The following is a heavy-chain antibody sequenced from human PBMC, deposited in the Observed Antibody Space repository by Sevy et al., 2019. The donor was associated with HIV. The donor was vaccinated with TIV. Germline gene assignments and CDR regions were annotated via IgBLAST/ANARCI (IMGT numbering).Heavy chain of an antibody. CDR3: AKGIGGSGNYPFDY. V-gene: IGHV3-23*01. Sequence: GGSLRLSCAASGFTFSTYAMSWVRQAPGKGLEWVSGISGSGDATYYADSVKGRFTITRDESKNTMYLQMNSLRAEDTAVYHCAKGIGGSGNYPFDYWGQGTLVTVSS. J-gene: IGHJ4*02. D-gene: IGHD3-22*01. CDR1: GFTFSTYA. CDR2: ISGSGDAT.